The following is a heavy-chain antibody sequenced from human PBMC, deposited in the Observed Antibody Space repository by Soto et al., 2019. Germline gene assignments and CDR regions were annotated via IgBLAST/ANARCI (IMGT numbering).Heavy chain of an antibody. CDR3: ARVSASICSGGSCYRMDSYFDS. CDR2: IIPLFGTP. CDR1: GVTFSTSG. Sequence: QVQLVQSGAEVKKPGSSLKVSCKTSGVTFSTSGISWVRQGPGQGLEWMGGIIPLFGTPKYARKFQGRVSITADESATTTYMELSGLRSDDTAVYYCARVSASICSGGSCYRMDSYFDSWGQGSLVVVSS. V-gene: IGHV1-69*01. D-gene: IGHD2-15*01. J-gene: IGHJ4*03.